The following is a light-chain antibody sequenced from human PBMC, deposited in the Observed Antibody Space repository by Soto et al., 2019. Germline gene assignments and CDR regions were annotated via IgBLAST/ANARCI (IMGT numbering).Light chain of an antibody. J-gene: IGKJ1*01. CDR2: GAS. CDR3: QQYNNWPPT. V-gene: IGKV3-15*01. CDR1: QSVSSN. Sequence: ERAMKQSPATVSVSPGERAALSCRASQSVSSNLAWYQQKPGQTPRLLIYGASTRATGIPARFSGSGSGTEFTLTISSLQSEDFAVYYCQQYNNWPPTFGQGTKVEIK.